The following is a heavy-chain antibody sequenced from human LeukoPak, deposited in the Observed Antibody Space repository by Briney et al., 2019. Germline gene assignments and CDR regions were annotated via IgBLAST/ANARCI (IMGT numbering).Heavy chain of an antibody. D-gene: IGHD5-12*01. CDR3: ARGTSGYNYGYLDY. V-gene: IGHV3-74*03. Sequence: GGSLRLSYAASGFIFSSYWMHWVRQVPGKGPVWGSRINTDGSATTYADSVKGRFTISRDNAKNTLYLQMNSLRAEDTAVYYCARGTSGYNYGYLDYWGQGTRVTGSS. CDR2: INTDGSAT. J-gene: IGHJ4*02. CDR1: GFIFSSYW.